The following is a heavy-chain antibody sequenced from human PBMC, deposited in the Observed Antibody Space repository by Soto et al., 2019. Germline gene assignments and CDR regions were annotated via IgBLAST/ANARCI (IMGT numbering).Heavy chain of an antibody. CDR1: GASISSFN. D-gene: IGHD6-13*01. CDR3: ARDRGEYTSSWFWYFSH. V-gene: IGHV4-4*07. CDR2: LNIAGTI. J-gene: IGHJ2*01. Sequence: SETLSLTCPVSGASISSFNWNWVRQPAGKGPEWVGRLNIAGTINYNPSLKSRITMSMDTSKNQISLHLRSVTAADTAIYYCARDRGEYTSSWFWYFSHWGHGTLVTVSS.